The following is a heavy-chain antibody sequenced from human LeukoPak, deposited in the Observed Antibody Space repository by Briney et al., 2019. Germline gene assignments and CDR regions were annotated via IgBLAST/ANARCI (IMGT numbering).Heavy chain of an antibody. J-gene: IGHJ4*02. V-gene: IGHV3-7*01. CDR3: VREEPPQGRPWSGWYPFDF. CDR1: GFTFSSYW. D-gene: IGHD3-3*01. CDR2: IRGDGSER. Sequence: PGGSLRLSCAASGFTFSSYWMTWVRQAPGKGLEWVANIRGDGSERFYVGYLKGRFTISRDNAKNSLYLQMNSLRVDDTAVYYCVREEPPQGRPWSGWYPFDFWGQGILVTVSS.